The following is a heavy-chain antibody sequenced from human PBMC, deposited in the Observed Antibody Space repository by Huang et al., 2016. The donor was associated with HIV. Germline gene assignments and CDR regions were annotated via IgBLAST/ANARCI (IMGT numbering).Heavy chain of an antibody. CDR1: GDTFSNYA. CDR2: IIPIFGTA. Sequence: QVLLVQSGAEVTKPGSSVRVSCKASGDTFSNYAISWLRQAPGQGLEWLGGIIPIFGTANYAQKFMGRVTITADDSTSTAYMELNSLTSEDTAVYYCAREVDSSMVTNWFGPWGQGTLVTVSS. J-gene: IGHJ5*02. V-gene: IGHV1-69*13. CDR3: AREVDSSMVTNWFGP. D-gene: IGHD5-18*01.